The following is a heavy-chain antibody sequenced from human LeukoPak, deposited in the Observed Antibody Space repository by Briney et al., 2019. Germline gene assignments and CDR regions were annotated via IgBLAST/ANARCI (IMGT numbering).Heavy chain of an antibody. CDR3: IRDFRSADL. CDR2: IYVDGRTT. V-gene: IGHV3-74*01. CDR1: GFTFRSYW. J-gene: IGHJ5*02. Sequence: GGSLRLSCTASGFTFRSYWMHWVRQPPGKGLVWVSRIYVDGRTTNYADSVKGRFTISRDNTKNTVYLEMNSLSVEDTATYYCIRDFRSADLWGQGTLVTVTS.